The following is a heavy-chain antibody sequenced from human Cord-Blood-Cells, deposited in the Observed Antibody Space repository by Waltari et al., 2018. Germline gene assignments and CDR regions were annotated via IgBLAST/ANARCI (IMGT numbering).Heavy chain of an antibody. Sequence: QVQLQESGPGLVKPSQTLSLTCTVSGGSISSGSYDWSWIRQPAGKGLEWIGYIYTSGSTNYNPSLKSRVTISVDTSKNQFSLKLSSVTAADTAVYYCARKHDFWSGYYDYWGQGTLVTVSS. CDR3: ARKHDFWSGYYDY. CDR2: IYTSGST. CDR1: GGSISSGSYD. J-gene: IGHJ4*02. D-gene: IGHD3-3*01. V-gene: IGHV4-61*09.